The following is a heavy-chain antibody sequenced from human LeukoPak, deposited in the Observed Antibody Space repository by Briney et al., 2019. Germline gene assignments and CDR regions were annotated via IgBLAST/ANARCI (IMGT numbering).Heavy chain of an antibody. D-gene: IGHD3-10*01. CDR3: SRSGSYSRYYYYYYMDV. CDR2: MNPNSGNT. CDR1: GYTFTSYD. J-gene: IGHJ6*03. V-gene: IGHV1-8*01. Sequence: GASVKVSCKASGYTFTSYDINWVRQATGQGLEWMGWMNPNSGNTDYAQKFQGRVTMTRNTSISTAYMELSSLRSEDTAVYYCSRSGSYSRYYYYYYMDVWGKGTTVTISS.